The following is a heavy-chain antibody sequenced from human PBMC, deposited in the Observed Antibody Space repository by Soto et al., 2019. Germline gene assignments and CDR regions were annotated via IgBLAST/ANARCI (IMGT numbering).Heavy chain of an antibody. J-gene: IGHJ4*02. D-gene: IGHD6-6*01. CDR1: GGSIGAHY. CDR2: VHYGGST. CDR3: ARRDYSTSSLGPFDY. V-gene: IGHV4-59*11. Sequence: QVQLQELGPGLVKPSETLFLTCVVSGGSIGAHYWSWIRQPPGGGLEWIGYVHYGGSTNYNPSLKSRATMSVDTSKNQFYLNLSSVTAADTALYFCARRDYSTSSLGPFDYWGQGILVTVSS.